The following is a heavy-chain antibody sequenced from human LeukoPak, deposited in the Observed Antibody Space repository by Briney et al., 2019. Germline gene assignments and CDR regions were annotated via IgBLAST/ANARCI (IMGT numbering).Heavy chain of an antibody. Sequence: GGSLRLSCSASGFTFTTYGMNWVRQAPGKGLEWVSGIGGSGVRTYYADSVKGRFTISRDNSRNTVYLQMKSLRDEDTAVYYCAKSRAWFDPWGQGTLVTVSS. V-gene: IGHV3-23*01. CDR3: AKSRAWFDP. CDR2: IGGSGVRT. CDR1: GFTFTTYG. J-gene: IGHJ5*02.